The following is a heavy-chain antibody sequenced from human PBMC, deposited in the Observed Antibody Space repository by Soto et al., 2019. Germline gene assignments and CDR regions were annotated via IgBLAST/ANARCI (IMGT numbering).Heavy chain of an antibody. Sequence: PSETLSLTCPVSGGSINSGSYYWGWIRQSPGKGLEWIGTIFYTGRTYYNPSLESRVTLSVDTSKNQFSLHLTSVTAADTAVYYCTRHHPHHYDSSGYFDYWGQGTLVTVSS. J-gene: IGHJ4*02. D-gene: IGHD3-22*01. V-gene: IGHV4-39*01. CDR1: GGSINSGSYY. CDR2: IFYTGRT. CDR3: TRHHPHHYDSSGYFDY.